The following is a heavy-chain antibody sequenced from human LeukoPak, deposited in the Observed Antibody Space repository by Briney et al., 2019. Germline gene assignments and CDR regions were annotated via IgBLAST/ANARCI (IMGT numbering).Heavy chain of an antibody. CDR3: ARGLNDYDYVWGSSYGMDV. Sequence: GRSLRLSCAASGFTFSSYGMNWVRQAPGKGLEWVSSISSSSSYIYYADSVKGRFTISRDNAKNSLYLQMNSLRAEDTAVYYCARGLNDYDYVWGSSYGMDVWGQGTTVTVSS. J-gene: IGHJ6*02. CDR1: GFTFSSYG. D-gene: IGHD3-16*01. CDR2: ISSSSSYI. V-gene: IGHV3-21*01.